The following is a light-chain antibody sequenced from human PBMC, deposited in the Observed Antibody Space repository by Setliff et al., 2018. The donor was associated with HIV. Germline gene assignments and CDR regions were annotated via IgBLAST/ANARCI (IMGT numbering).Light chain of an antibody. CDR3: SSYTASSTLV. CDR2: DVS. J-gene: IGLJ3*02. Sequence: QSVLTKPASVSGSPGQSITISCTGSSSDVGGYNYVSWYQQHPGKAPKLMIYDVSQRPSGVSDRFSGSKSGITASLTISGLQPEDESDYYCSSYTASSTLVFGGGTKVTVL. V-gene: IGLV2-14*03. CDR1: SSDVGGYNY.